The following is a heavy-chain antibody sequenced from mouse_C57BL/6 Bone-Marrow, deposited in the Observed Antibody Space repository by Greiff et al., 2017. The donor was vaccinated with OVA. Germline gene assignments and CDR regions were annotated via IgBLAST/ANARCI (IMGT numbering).Heavy chain of an antibody. J-gene: IGHJ2*01. Sequence: QVQLKESGAELARPGASVKMSCKASGYTFTSYTMHWVKQRPGQGLEWIGYINPSSGYTKYNQKFKDKATLTADKSSSTAYMQLSSLTSEDSAVYYCATRGNYYGNFHFDYWGQGTTLTVSS. CDR3: ATRGNYYGNFHFDY. V-gene: IGHV1-4*01. CDR1: GYTFTSYT. CDR2: INPSSGYT. D-gene: IGHD2-1*01.